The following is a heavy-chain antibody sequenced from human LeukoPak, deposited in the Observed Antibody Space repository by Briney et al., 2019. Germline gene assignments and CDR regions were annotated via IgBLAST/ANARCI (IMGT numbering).Heavy chain of an antibody. CDR2: ISGSGGST. V-gene: IGHV3-23*01. CDR1: GFTFSSYA. J-gene: IGHJ5*02. Sequence: PGGSLRLSCAASGFTFSSYAMSWVRQAPGKGMKWVSAISGSGGSTYYADSVKGRFTISRDNSKNTLYLQMNSLRAEDTAVYYCAKDGKYYYDSSGYYYHWGQGTLVTVSS. CDR3: AKDGKYYYDSSGYYYH. D-gene: IGHD3-22*01.